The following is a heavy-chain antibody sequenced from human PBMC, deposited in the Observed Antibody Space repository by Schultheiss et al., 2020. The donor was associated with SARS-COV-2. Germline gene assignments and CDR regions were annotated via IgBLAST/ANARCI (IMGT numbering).Heavy chain of an antibody. CDR1: GYTFIDFY. Sequence: ASVKVSCKASGYTFIDFYIHWVRQATGQGLEWMGWINPNSGGTNYAQKFQGRVTMTRDTSISTAYMELSRLRSDDTAVYYCAKDLQGSGSSWYDPYYYYGMDVWGQGTTVTVSS. D-gene: IGHD6-13*01. CDR2: INPNSGGT. CDR3: AKDLQGSGSSWYDPYYYYGMDV. J-gene: IGHJ6*02. V-gene: IGHV1-2*02.